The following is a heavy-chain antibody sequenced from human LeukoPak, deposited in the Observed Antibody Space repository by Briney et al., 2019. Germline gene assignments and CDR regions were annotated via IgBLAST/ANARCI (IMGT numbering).Heavy chain of an antibody. Sequence: SETLSLTCAVSGASISTVGYYWGWIRQAPEKGLEWIGKVDYRGITQYDPSLKSRVTISVDTSKNQFSLKLSSVTAADTAVYYCARLGRVVRGVINGWGQGTLVTVSS. V-gene: IGHV4-30-4*08. CDR3: ARLGRVVRGVING. D-gene: IGHD3-10*01. CDR2: VDYRGIT. J-gene: IGHJ1*01. CDR1: GASISTVGYY.